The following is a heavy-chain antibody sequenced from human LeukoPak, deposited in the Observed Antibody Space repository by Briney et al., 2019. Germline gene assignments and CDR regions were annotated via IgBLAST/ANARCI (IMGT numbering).Heavy chain of an antibody. Sequence: SGGSLRLSCAASGFTFSSYSMNWVRQAPGKGLEWVAVIWNDGSDKYYADSVKGRFTISRDNSKNTLYLQMNSLRAEDTAVYYCAKPTRGSGSFLIDFWGQGTLVTVSS. CDR3: AKPTRGSGSFLIDF. D-gene: IGHD1-26*01. CDR1: GFTFSSYS. J-gene: IGHJ4*02. CDR2: IWNDGSDK. V-gene: IGHV3-33*06.